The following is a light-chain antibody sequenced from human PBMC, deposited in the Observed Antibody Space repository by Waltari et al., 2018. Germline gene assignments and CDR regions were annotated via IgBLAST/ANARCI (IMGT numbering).Light chain of an antibody. CDR2: WAS. V-gene: IGKV4-1*01. CDR3: QQYFNTPIT. J-gene: IGKJ4*01. CDR1: QTILDTYDKNY. Sequence: DIVMTQSPESLAVSLGERVTINCRSSQTILDTYDKNYLAWHQQKPGQSPRLLIYWASTREFGVPDRFSGSGSGTDFTLTISGLQAEDVAVYYCQQYFNTPITFGGGTKVEIK.